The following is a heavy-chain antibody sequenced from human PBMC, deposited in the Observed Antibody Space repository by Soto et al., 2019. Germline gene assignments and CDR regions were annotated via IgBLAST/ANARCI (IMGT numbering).Heavy chain of an antibody. CDR3: ARDGCSTTWKLNDAFAI. CDR2: INPNSGGT. J-gene: IGHJ3*02. V-gene: IGHV1-2*04. Sequence: ASVKVSGKASGYTFTGYYIHWVRQAPGQGLEWMGWINPNSGGTNSAQKFQGWVTMTRDTSISTAYMELSRLKSDDTAVYYCARDGCSTTWKLNDAFAIWGQGTMVTVSS. D-gene: IGHD2-2*01. CDR1: GYTFTGYY.